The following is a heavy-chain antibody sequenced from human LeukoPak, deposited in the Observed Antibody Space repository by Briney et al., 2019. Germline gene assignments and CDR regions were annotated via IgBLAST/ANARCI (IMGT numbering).Heavy chain of an antibody. D-gene: IGHD6-19*01. CDR1: GFTFSSHT. J-gene: IGHJ4*02. V-gene: IGHV3-48*01. Sequence: GGSLRLSCAASGFTFSSHTMIWVRRAPGKGLEWVSYISSSSYTIYYADSVKGRFTISRDNAKNSLYLQMNSLRAEDTAVYYCARVRSGWYLDYWGQGTLVTVSS. CDR3: ARVRSGWYLDY. CDR2: ISSSSYTI.